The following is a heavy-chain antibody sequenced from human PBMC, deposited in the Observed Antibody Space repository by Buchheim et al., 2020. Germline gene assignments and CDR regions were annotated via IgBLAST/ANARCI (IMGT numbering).Heavy chain of an antibody. V-gene: IGHV4-34*01. Sequence: QVQLQQWGAGLLKPSETLSLTCAVYGGSFSDYYWSWIRQPPGKGLEWIGEIKHGGSTTYNPSLKSRVTILVDTSKNQFSLNLSSVTAADTAVYYCASQRWQWLYWGQGTL. J-gene: IGHJ4*02. D-gene: IGHD6-19*01. CDR2: IKHGGST. CDR3: ASQRWQWLY. CDR1: GGSFSDYY.